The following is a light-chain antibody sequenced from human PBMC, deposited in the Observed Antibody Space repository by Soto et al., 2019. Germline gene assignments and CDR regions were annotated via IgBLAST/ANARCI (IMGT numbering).Light chain of an antibody. Sequence: QSAVTQTPSASGTPGQRVTISCSGSSPNIGTNAVNWCQQLPGTAPRLLIYSNDQRPPGVPDRFSGSKSGTSASLAISGLQSEDEADYFCAVWDDSLNGWVFGGGTKVTVL. CDR1: SPNIGTNA. J-gene: IGLJ3*02. V-gene: IGLV1-44*01. CDR2: SND. CDR3: AVWDDSLNGWV.